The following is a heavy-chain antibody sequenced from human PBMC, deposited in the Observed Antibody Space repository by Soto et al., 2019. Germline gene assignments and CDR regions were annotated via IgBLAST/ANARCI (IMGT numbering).Heavy chain of an antibody. CDR1: GFTFNNYA. J-gene: IGHJ4*02. Sequence: EVQLLECGGGLVQPGGSLRLSCAASGFTFNNYAMTWVRQAPGKRLEWVSAISGGGDTTSYADSVKGRFTVSRDGSKNTLYLQMSSLRAEDTALYYCAKGRGGSGSLTPRVDFWGQGTLVTVSS. CDR3: AKGRGGSGSLTPRVDF. CDR2: ISGGGDTT. V-gene: IGHV3-23*01. D-gene: IGHD3-10*01.